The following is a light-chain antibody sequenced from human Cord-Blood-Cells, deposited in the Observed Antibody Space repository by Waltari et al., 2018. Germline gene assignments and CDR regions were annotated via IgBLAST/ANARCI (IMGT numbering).Light chain of an antibody. CDR3: QQYNSYSYT. J-gene: IGKJ2*01. Sequence: DIQMTQSPSTLSASVGDRVTITCRASQSISSWLAWYQQKPGKAPKLLIYKASILESGVPSMFSGSGSGTEFTLTISSLQPDDFATYYCQQYNSYSYTFGQGTKLEIK. CDR2: KAS. CDR1: QSISSW. V-gene: IGKV1-5*03.